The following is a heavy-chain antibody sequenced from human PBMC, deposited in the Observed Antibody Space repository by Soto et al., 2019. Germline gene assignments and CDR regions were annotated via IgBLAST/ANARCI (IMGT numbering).Heavy chain of an antibody. D-gene: IGHD3-10*01. CDR2: INPTGRT. J-gene: IGHJ6*02. V-gene: IGHV4-34*01. CDR1: GESFSDYF. Sequence: QVQLQQWGAGLLKPSETLSLTCAVSGESFSDYFWSWIRQPPGKGLEWIGEINPTGRTNYNPSLKSRVIMSVDTSKNQFSLNLSSVTAADTAMYYCARGVGSGRDYGLDVWGQGTTVTVS. CDR3: ARGVGSGRDYGLDV.